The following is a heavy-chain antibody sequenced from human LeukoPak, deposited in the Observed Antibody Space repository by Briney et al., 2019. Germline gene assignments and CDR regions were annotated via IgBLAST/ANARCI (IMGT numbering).Heavy chain of an antibody. V-gene: IGHV3-9*01. D-gene: IGHD2-8*01. J-gene: IGHJ4*02. Sequence: GGSLRLACAASGFTFDDYAMHWVRQAPGKGLEWVSGISWNSGSIGYADSVKGRFTISRDNAKNSLYLQMNSLRAEDTALYYCAKDREYCTNGVCYTGHYFDYWGRGTLVTVSS. CDR3: AKDREYCTNGVCYTGHYFDY. CDR1: GFTFDDYA. CDR2: ISWNSGSI.